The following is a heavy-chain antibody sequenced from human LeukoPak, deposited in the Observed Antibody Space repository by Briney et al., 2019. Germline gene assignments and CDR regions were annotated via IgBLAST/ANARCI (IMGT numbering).Heavy chain of an antibody. V-gene: IGHV3-7*01. J-gene: IGHJ6*03. CDR2: IKQDGSEK. CDR3: ARDHLSDWYDYMDV. CDR1: RFTFGSYW. D-gene: IGHD2-21*02. Sequence: QPGGSLRLSCVSSRFTFGSYWMSWVRQAPGKGLERVANIKQDGSEKYYLDSVKGRFTISRDNAKSSLYLQMNRLRAEDTGVYYCARDHLSDWYDYMDVWGKGTTVIISS.